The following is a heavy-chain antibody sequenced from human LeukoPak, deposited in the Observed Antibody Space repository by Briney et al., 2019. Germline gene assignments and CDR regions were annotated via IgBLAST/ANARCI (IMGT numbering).Heavy chain of an antibody. CDR2: IKSQTDNGTT. CDR3: AKHPPNYYGSGSTYYFDY. V-gene: IGHV3-15*01. D-gene: IGHD3-10*01. J-gene: IGHJ4*02. CDR1: GITFSNAW. Sequence: SGGSLRLSCAASGITFSNAWMTWVRQAPGKGLEWVGRIKSQTDNGTTDYAAPVKGRFTISRDDSKNTLYLQMNSLRAEDTAVYYCAKHPPNYYGSGSTYYFDYWGQGTLVTVSS.